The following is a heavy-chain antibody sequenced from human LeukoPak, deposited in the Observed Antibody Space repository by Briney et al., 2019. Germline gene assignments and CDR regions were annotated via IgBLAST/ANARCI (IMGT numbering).Heavy chain of an antibody. CDR3: TTDSLTTGTHLFDY. D-gene: IGHD1-1*01. CDR2: ISYDGSNK. V-gene: IGHV3-30-3*01. J-gene: IGHJ4*02. CDR1: GFTFSSHA. Sequence: PGRSLRLSCAASGFTFSSHAMHWVRQAPGKGLEWVAVISYDGSNKYYADSVKGRFTISRDNSKNTLFLQMNSLKAEDTAVYFCTTDSLTTGTHLFDYWGQGTLVTVST.